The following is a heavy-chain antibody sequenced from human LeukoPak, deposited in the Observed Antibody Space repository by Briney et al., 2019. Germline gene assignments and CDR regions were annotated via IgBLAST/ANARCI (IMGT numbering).Heavy chain of an antibody. V-gene: IGHV3-23*01. CDR1: GFTFRNYG. D-gene: IGHD3-22*01. J-gene: IGHJ4*02. CDR3: ARDRHKYNYDSGGYPPY. Sequence: PGGTLRLSCVASGFTFRNYGMSWVRQAPGKGLEWVSAISGSGENTYYADSVKGQFTISRDNYRDTLHLQMNSLRAEDTAVYYCARDRHKYNYDSGGYPPYWGQGTLVTVSS. CDR2: ISGSGENT.